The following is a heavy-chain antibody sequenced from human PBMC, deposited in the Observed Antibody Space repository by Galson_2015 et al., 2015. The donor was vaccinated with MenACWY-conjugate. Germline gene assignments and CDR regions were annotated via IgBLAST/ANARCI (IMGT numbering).Heavy chain of an antibody. J-gene: IGHJ4*02. V-gene: IGHV3-30*01. CDR1: GFTFSSYT. D-gene: IGHD6-19*01. Sequence: SLRLSCAASGFTFSSYTMHWVRRTPGKGLEWVALMSYDGSNQYYADSLKGRLTFSRDNSKSTLYLQMDSLRAEDTAVYYCARGLIGYSSGPLDFWGQGALDTVSS. CDR3: ARGLIGYSSGPLDF. CDR2: MSYDGSNQ.